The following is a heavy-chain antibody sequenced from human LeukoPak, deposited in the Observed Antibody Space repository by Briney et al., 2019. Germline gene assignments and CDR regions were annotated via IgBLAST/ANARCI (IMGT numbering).Heavy chain of an antibody. CDR1: GFTFSSYG. J-gene: IGHJ3*02. D-gene: IGHD3-9*01. CDR3: AKDESVRYFDWYRRQGAFDI. V-gene: IGHV3-30*18. Sequence: GSLRLSCAASGFTFSSYGMHWVRQAPGKGLEWVAVISYDGSNKYYADSVKGRFTISRDNSKNTLYLQMNSLRAEDTAVYCCAKDESVRYFDWYRRQGAFDIWGQGTMVTVSS. CDR2: ISYDGSNK.